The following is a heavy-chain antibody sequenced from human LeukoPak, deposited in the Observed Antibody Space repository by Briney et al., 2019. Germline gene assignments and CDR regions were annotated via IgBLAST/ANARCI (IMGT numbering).Heavy chain of an antibody. CDR2: IIPIFGTA. Sequence: GASVKVSCXASGGTFSSYAISWVRQAPGQGLEWMGRIIPIFGTANYAQKFQGRVTITTDESTSTAYMELSSLRSEDTAVYYCARSYSYGYFGFDYWGQGTLVTVSS. J-gene: IGHJ4*02. V-gene: IGHV1-69*05. CDR1: GGTFSSYA. D-gene: IGHD5-18*01. CDR3: ARSYSYGYFGFDY.